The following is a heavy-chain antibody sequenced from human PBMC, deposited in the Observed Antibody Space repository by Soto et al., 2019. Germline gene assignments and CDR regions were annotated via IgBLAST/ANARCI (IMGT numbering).Heavy chain of an antibody. Sequence: QTLSLTCAISGDSVSSNSVAWNWIRQSPSRGLEWLGRTYYRSKWFNDYAVSVKSRISINPDTSKNQFSLQLNSVTPEDTAVYYCARDSSSWEYYYYGLDVWGQGTTVTVSS. V-gene: IGHV6-1*01. CDR1: GDSVSSNSVA. CDR3: ARDSSSWEYYYYGLDV. CDR2: TYYRSKWFN. J-gene: IGHJ6*02. D-gene: IGHD6-13*01.